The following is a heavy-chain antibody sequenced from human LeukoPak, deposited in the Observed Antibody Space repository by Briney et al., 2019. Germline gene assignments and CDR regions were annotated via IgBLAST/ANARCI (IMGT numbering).Heavy chain of an antibody. V-gene: IGHV3-23*01. CDR2: ISNSGGST. CDR3: ARRSRDGWYFDY. CDR1: GFTFSSYG. J-gene: IGHJ4*02. D-gene: IGHD5-24*01. Sequence: GGSLRLSCEASGFTFSSYGMSWVRQAPGKGLEWVSAISNSGGSTYYADSVKGRFAISRDNSNHTLYLQMNSLRAEDTAVYYCARRSRDGWYFDYWGQGTLVTVSS.